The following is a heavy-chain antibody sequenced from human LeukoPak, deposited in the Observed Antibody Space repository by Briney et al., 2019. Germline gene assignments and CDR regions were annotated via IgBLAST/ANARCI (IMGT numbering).Heavy chain of an antibody. D-gene: IGHD6-19*01. CDR3: ARALESGIAVAGTFDY. CDR2: IRAYNGNT. J-gene: IGHJ4*02. Sequence: ASVKVSCKASGYTFTSYGISWVRQAPGQGLEWMGWIRAYNGNTNYAQKLQGRVTMTTDTSTSTAYMELRSLRSDDTAVYYCARALESGIAVAGTFDYWGQGTLVTVSS. CDR1: GYTFTSYG. V-gene: IGHV1-18*04.